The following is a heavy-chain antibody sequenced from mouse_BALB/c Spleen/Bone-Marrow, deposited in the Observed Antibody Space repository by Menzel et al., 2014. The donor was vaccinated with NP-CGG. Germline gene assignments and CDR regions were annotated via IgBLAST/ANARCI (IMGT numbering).Heavy chain of an antibody. D-gene: IGHD2-14*01. J-gene: IGHJ4*01. Sequence: ESGPGLVRPSQSLSLTCTVTGYSITSDDAWSWVRQFPGNKLEWMGYISYSGSTRYNPSLKSPISITGATSKNQFFLQLNSVTAADTATYYCSRCARYDGVNAMDYWGQLTSVTVSS. CDR2: ISYSGST. V-gene: IGHV3-2*02. CDR3: SRCARYDGVNAMDY. CDR1: GYSITSDDA.